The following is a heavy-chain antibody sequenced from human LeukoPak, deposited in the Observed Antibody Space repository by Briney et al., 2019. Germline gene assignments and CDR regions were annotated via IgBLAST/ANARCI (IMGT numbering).Heavy chain of an antibody. V-gene: IGHV1-18*01. CDR3: ASLNYFDY. J-gene: IGHJ4*02. CDR2: ISVYNGNT. Sequence: ASVKVSCKASGYTLSNYDISWVRQAPGQGLEWMGWISVYNGNTNYAQKFQGRVTMTRDTSVGTAYMELTRLRSDDTAVYYCASLNYFDYWGQGTLVTVSS. CDR1: GYTLSNYD.